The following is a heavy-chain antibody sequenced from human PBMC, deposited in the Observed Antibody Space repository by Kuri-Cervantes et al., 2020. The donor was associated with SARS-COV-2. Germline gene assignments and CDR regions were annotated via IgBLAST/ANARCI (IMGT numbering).Heavy chain of an antibody. CDR2: INPDGSYT. D-gene: IGHD1-1*01. Sequence: GGSLRLSWAASGFTFSGHWIHWVRQAPGKGLVWVARINPDGSYTNNADSVKGRFTPARDNAKNMLFLQMNSPRAEDTAVYYCVRDGDHWNFDYWGQGTLVTVSS. CDR1: GFTFSGHW. CDR3: VRDGDHWNFDY. J-gene: IGHJ4*02. V-gene: IGHV3-74*01.